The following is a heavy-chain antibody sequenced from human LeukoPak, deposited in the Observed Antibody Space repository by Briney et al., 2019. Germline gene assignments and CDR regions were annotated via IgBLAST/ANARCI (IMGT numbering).Heavy chain of an antibody. D-gene: IGHD2-15*01. CDR1: GFTFSSYG. CDR3: AKPTIIVSRGGAFDI. Sequence: GGSXXLSCAASGFTFSSYGMHWVRQAPGKGLEWVAFIRYDGNNKYYADSVKGRFTISRDNYKNTMYMQMKRLREEDTAVYYSAKPTIIVSRGGAFDIWGQGTMVTVSS. J-gene: IGHJ3*02. V-gene: IGHV3-30*02. CDR2: IRYDGNNK.